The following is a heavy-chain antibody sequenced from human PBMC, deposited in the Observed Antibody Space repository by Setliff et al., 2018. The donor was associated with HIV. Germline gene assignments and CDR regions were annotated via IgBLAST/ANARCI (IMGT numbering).Heavy chain of an antibody. CDR1: GFTFRTYW. CDR3: ARRTRRRGSSYGNIDY. Sequence: GGSLRLSCGASGFTFRTYWMHWVRQVPGKGLVWVSHITGDGSATSYADSVKGRFTISRDNARNTLYLQMNSLRVEDTAVYYCARRTRRRGSSYGNIDYWGQGTLVTVSS. V-gene: IGHV3-74*01. CDR2: ITGDGSAT. D-gene: IGHD5-18*01. J-gene: IGHJ4*02.